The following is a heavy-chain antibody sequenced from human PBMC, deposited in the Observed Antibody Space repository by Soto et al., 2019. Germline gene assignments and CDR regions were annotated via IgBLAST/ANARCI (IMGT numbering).Heavy chain of an antibody. V-gene: IGHV3-43D*04. CDR1: GFTFDDYA. CDR2: ISWDGGST. J-gene: IGHJ6*02. D-gene: IGHD1-26*01. CDR3: AKNGVEEATTASDYYYYGMDV. Sequence: PGGSLRLSCAASGFTFDDYAMHWVRQAPGKGLEWVALISWDGGSTYYADSVKGRFTISRDNSKNSLYLQMNSLRAEDTALYYCAKNGVEEATTASDYYYYGMDVWGQGTTVTVSS.